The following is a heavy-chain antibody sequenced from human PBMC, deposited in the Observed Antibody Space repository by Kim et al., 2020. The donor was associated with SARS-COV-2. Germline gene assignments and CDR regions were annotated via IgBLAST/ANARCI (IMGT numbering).Heavy chain of an antibody. CDR3: ARERYSGSCHN. V-gene: IGHV3-74*01. D-gene: IGHD1-26*01. CDR1: GFTFSGYW. CDR2: IKSDGSST. Sequence: GGSLRLSCAASGFTFSGYWMHWVRQAPGKGLVWVSRIKSDGSSTSYADSVKGRFTISRDNAKNTMYLQMNSLRAEDTAVYYCARERYSGSCHNWGQGTLVTVSS. J-gene: IGHJ4*02.